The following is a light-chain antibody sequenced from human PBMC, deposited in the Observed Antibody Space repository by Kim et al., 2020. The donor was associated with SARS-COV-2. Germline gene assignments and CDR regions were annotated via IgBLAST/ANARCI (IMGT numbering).Light chain of an antibody. CDR2: EDS. CDR1: KLGDKY. J-gene: IGLJ3*02. CDR3: QAWDSSTGV. Sequence: SYVLTQPPSVSVSPGQTASITCSGDKLGDKYVCWYQQKPGQSPVRVIYEDSRRPSGIPERFLGSNSGNTATLTISGTQAMDEADYYCQAWDSSTGVFGGGTQLTVL. V-gene: IGLV3-1*01.